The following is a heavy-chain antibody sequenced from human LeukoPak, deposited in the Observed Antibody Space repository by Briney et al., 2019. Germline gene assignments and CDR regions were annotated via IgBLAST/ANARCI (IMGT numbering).Heavy chain of an antibody. CDR1: GFTVSRYY. CDR2: IYSGGST. Sequence: GGSLRLSCAASGFTVSRYYISWVRQAPGRGLEWVSVIYSGGSTYYADSVKGRFTISRDNSKNTLYLQMNSLRAEDTAVYYCARGDSVVTAAYWGQGTLVTVSS. V-gene: IGHV3-53*01. CDR3: ARGDSVVTAAY. D-gene: IGHD2-21*02. J-gene: IGHJ4*02.